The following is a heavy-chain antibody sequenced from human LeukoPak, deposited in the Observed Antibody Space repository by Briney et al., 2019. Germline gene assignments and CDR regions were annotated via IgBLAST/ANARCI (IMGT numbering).Heavy chain of an antibody. J-gene: IGHJ4*02. CDR1: GFTFSSYA. V-gene: IGHV3-30-3*01. Sequence: GGSLRLSCAASGFTFSSYAMYWVRQAPGKGLEWVAFISYDGSNKYYADSVKGRFTISRDNFKNTLYLQMNSLRAEDTAVYYCARVNRYSSLWGQGTLVTVSS. CDR3: ARVNRYSSL. D-gene: IGHD6-13*01. CDR2: ISYDGSNK.